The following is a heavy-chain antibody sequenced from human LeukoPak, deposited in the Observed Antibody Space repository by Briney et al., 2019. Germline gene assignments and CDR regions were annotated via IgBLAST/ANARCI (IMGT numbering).Heavy chain of an antibody. V-gene: IGHV1-2*02. D-gene: IGHD3-22*01. Sequence: ASVKVSCKASGYTFTGYYMHWVRQAPGQGLEWMGWINPNSGGTNYAQKFQGRVTMTRDTSISTAYMELSRLRSDDTAVYYCARVRYYDSSGYFQNFDYRGQGTLVTVSS. CDR3: ARVRYYDSSGYFQNFDY. CDR2: INPNSGGT. CDR1: GYTFTGYY. J-gene: IGHJ4*02.